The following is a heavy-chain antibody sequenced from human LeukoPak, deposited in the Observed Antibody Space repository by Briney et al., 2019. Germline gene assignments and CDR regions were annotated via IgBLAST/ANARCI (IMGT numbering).Heavy chain of an antibody. CDR1: GGSISSYY. V-gene: IGHV4-59*12. D-gene: IGHD3-3*01. Sequence: SETLSLTCTVSGGSISSYYWSWIRQPPGKGLEWIGYIYYGGSTNYNPSLKSRVTISVDTSKNQFSLKLSSVTAADTAVYYCARGRSDFWSGYYPGWAFDIWGQGTMVTVSS. CDR3: ARGRSDFWSGYYPGWAFDI. CDR2: IYYGGST. J-gene: IGHJ3*02.